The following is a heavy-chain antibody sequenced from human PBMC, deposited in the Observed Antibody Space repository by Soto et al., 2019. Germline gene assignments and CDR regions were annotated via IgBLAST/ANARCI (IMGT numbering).Heavy chain of an antibody. D-gene: IGHD2-15*01. J-gene: IGHJ6*04. CDR2: ISAYNGNT. CDR1: GYTFTSYG. CDR3: AEYCSGGSCLGPPIYYYSGMDV. Sequence: ASVNVSCKASGYTFTSYGISWVRQAPGQGLEWMGWISAYNGNTKYSQSFHHRVTMTKATSTSKASMELRSLKPDDTAVYSCAEYCSGGSCLGPPIYYYSGMDVWGKGPTFPVS. V-gene: IGHV1-18*04.